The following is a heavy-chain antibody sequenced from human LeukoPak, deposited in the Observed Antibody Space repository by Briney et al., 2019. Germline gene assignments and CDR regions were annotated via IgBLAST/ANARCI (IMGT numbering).Heavy chain of an antibody. CDR1: GGSISSYY. Sequence: SETLSLTCTVSGGSISSYYWSWIRQPAGKGLEWIGRIYTSGSTNYNPSLKSRVTISVDTSKNQFSLKLNSVTAADTAVYYCARVDYGDQSLFTDYWGQGTLVTVSS. CDR3: ARVDYGDQSLFTDY. CDR2: IYTSGST. J-gene: IGHJ4*02. D-gene: IGHD4/OR15-4a*01. V-gene: IGHV4-4*07.